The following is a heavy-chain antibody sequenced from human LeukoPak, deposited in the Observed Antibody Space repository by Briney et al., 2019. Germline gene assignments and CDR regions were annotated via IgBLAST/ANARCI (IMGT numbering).Heavy chain of an antibody. V-gene: IGHV4-39*07. J-gene: IGHJ6*03. CDR3: ARENWNYAEGYYYYYMDV. CDR1: GGSISSSDYY. D-gene: IGHD1-7*01. Sequence: SETLSLTCTVSGGSISSSDYYWGWIRHPPGKGLEWIASIDYSGSTYYNPSLKSRVTISVDTSKNQFSLKLSSVTAADTAVYYCARENWNYAEGYYYYYMDVWGKGTTVTVSS. CDR2: IDYSGST.